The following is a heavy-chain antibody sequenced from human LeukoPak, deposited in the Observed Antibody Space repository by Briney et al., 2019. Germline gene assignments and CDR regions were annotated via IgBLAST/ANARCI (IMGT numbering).Heavy chain of an antibody. J-gene: IGHJ4*02. CDR3: AHHDYGDYGDFDY. D-gene: IGHD4-17*01. CDR1: GLTVSNNY. V-gene: IGHV3-53*01. CDR2: IYSGGST. Sequence: GGSLRLSCAASGLTVSNNYMSWVRQAPGKGLEWVSVIYSGGSTYYADSVKGRFTISRDNSKNTLYLQMNSLRAEDTAVYYCAHHDYGDYGDFDYWGQGTLVTVSS.